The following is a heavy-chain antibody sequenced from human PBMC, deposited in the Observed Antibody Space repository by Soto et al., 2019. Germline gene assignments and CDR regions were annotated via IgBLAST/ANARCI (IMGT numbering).Heavy chain of an antibody. Sequence: QVQLVESGGGVVQPGRSLRLSCAASGFTFSSYAMHWVRQAPGKGLEWVAVISYDGSNKYYADSVKGRFTISRDNSKNTLYLQINSLRAEDTAVYYCARGDIVVVPAAIPSYYGMDVWGQGTTVTVSS. J-gene: IGHJ6*02. CDR2: ISYDGSNK. V-gene: IGHV3-30-3*01. D-gene: IGHD2-2*02. CDR3: ARGDIVVVPAAIPSYYGMDV. CDR1: GFTFSSYA.